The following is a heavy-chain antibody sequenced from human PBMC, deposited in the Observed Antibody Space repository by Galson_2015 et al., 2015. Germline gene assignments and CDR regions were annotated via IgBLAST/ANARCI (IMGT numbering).Heavy chain of an antibody. CDR2: ISSSSSYI. D-gene: IGHD3-3*01. CDR3: ARDRYLDFCIDI. CDR1: GFTFSSYS. V-gene: IGHV3-21*01. Sequence: SLRLSCAASGFTFSSYSMNWVRQAPGKGLEWVSSISSSSSYIYYADSVKGRFTISRDNAKNSLYLQMNSLRAEDTAVYYCARDRYLDFCIDIWGQGTMVTVSS. J-gene: IGHJ3*02.